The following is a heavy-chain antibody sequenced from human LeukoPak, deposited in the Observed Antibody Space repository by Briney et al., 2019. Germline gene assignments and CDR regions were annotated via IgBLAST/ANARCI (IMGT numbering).Heavy chain of an antibody. Sequence: VASVKVSCKASGYTFTSYYMHWVRQAPGQGLEWMGGIIPIFGTANYAQKFQGRVTITTDESTSTAYMELSSLRSEDTAVYYCARAVGATIEYWGQGTLVTVSS. CDR1: GYTFTSYY. CDR2: IIPIFGTA. J-gene: IGHJ4*02. CDR3: ARAVGATIEY. D-gene: IGHD1-26*01. V-gene: IGHV1-69*05.